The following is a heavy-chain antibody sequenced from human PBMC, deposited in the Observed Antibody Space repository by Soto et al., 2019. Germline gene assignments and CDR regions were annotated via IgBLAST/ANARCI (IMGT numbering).Heavy chain of an antibody. V-gene: IGHV1-2*04. D-gene: IGHD3-16*01. Sequence: ASVKVSCKASGYTFTGYYMHWVRQAPGQGLEWMGWINPNSGGTNYAQKFPGWVTMTRDTAISTAYRELSRQRSDDTAVYYGARDRGVDAFDIWGQGTMVTVSS. CDR3: ARDRGVDAFDI. CDR1: GYTFTGYY. J-gene: IGHJ3*02. CDR2: INPNSGGT.